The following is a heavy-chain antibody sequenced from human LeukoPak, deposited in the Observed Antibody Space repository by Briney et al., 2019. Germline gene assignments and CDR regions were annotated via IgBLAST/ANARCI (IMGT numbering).Heavy chain of an antibody. CDR3: ARKGSGWYFTY. CDR2: ISSVGSTI. D-gene: IGHD6-19*01. CDR1: GFTFSSYE. Sequence: PGGSLRLSCAASGFTFSSYEMNWVRQAPGKGLDGVSYISSVGSTIYYADSVTGRFTISRDNAKNSVYLQLNSLRAEDTAVYYCARKGSGWYFTYWGQGTLVTVSS. J-gene: IGHJ4*02. V-gene: IGHV3-48*03.